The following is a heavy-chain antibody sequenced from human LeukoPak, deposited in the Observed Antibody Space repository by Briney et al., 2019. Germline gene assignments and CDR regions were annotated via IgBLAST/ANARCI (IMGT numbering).Heavy chain of an antibody. CDR2: IIPLLGIA. J-gene: IGHJ6*03. D-gene: IGHD2-2*03. Sequence: GSSVKVSCKASGGTFSSYTISWVRQAPGQGFEWMGRIIPLLGIANYAQKFQGRVTITADKSTSTAYMELSSLRSEATAVYYCASGYCSSTSCYLYYMDVWGKGTTVTVSS. CDR1: GGTFSSYT. V-gene: IGHV1-69*02. CDR3: ASGYCSSTSCYLYYMDV.